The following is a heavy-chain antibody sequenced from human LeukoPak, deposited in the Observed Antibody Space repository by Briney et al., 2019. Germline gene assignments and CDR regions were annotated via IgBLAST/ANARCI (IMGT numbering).Heavy chain of an antibody. CDR3: ARGIHPDIVVVPAAHYYYYMDV. Sequence: ASVKVSCKASGYTFTGYYMHWVRQAPGQGLEWMGWINPNSGGTNYAQKFQGRVTITADESTSTAYMELSSLRSEDTAVYYCARGIHPDIVVVPAAHYYYYMDVWGKGTTVTVSS. CDR2: INPNSGGT. CDR1: GYTFTGYY. J-gene: IGHJ6*03. V-gene: IGHV1-2*02. D-gene: IGHD2-2*01.